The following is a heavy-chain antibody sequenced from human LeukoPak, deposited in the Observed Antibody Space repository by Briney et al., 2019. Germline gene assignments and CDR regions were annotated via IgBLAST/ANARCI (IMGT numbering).Heavy chain of an antibody. Sequence: GASVKVSCKASGGTFSSYAISWVRQAPGQGLEWMGRIIPIFGTANYAQKFQGRVTITTDESTSTAYMELSSLRSEDTAVYYCARSYSYGYFGFDYWGRGTLVTVSS. CDR3: ARSYSYGYFGFDY. V-gene: IGHV1-69*05. CDR2: IIPIFGTA. D-gene: IGHD5-18*01. CDR1: GGTFSSYA. J-gene: IGHJ4*02.